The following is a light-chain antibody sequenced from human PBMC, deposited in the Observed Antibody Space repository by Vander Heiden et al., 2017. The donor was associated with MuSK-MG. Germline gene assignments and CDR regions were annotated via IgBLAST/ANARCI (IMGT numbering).Light chain of an antibody. CDR3: PQDCSWPAHS. Sequence: VLTQSPATLSLSPGERATLSCRASQSVSSYLAWYQQRPGQAPRLLIYDASNRATGTPARFSGRGSGPDFTLTISMLEPEDFPVYYCPQDCSWPAHSFG. J-gene: IGKJ2*03. V-gene: IGKV3-11*01. CDR2: DAS. CDR1: QSVSSY.